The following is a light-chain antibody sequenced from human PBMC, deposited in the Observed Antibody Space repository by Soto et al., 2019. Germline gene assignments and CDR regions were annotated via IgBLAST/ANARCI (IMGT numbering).Light chain of an antibody. CDR1: QDIKNY. CDR2: EAS. Sequence: DIQMTQSPSSLSASVGDRVTITCQASQDIKNYLNWYQQQPGKAPTLLIYEASNLETGVPSRFSGSGSGRSFTFTISSLQPEDIATYYCQQCDHFSTFGGGTRIEIK. CDR3: QQCDHFST. J-gene: IGKJ4*01. V-gene: IGKV1-33*01.